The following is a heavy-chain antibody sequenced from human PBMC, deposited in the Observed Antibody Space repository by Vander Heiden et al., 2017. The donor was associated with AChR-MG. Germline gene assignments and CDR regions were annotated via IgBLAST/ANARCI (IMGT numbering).Heavy chain of an antibody. CDR2: IIPIFGTA. D-gene: IGHD4-17*01. Sequence: QVQLVQSGAEVKKPGCSVKVSCKAPGGTFSSYAISWVRQAPGQGLEWMGGIIPIFGTANYAQKFQGRVTITADESTSTAYMELSSLRSEDTAVYYCAPLGLHYENWFDPWGQGTLVTVSS. CDR1: GGTFSSYA. CDR3: APLGLHYENWFDP. J-gene: IGHJ5*02. V-gene: IGHV1-69*01.